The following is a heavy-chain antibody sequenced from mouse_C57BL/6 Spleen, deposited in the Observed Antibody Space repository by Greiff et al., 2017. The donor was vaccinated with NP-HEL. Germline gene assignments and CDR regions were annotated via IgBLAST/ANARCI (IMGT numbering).Heavy chain of an antibody. CDR2: IDPSDSYT. CDR3: AIYYCPFDY. V-gene: IGHV1-50*01. D-gene: IGHD2-1*01. J-gene: IGHJ2*01. CDR1: GYTFTSYW. Sequence: VQLQQSGAELVKPGASVKLSCKASGYTFTSYWMQWVKQRPGQGLEWIGEIDPSDSYTNYNQKFKGKATLTVDTSSSTAYMQLSSLTSEDSAVYYCAIYYCPFDYWGQGTTLTVSS.